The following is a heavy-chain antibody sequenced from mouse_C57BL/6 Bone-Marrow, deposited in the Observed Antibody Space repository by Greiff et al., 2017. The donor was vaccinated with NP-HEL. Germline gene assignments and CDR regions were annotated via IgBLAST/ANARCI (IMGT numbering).Heavy chain of an antibody. V-gene: IGHV1-22*01. J-gene: IGHJ3*01. CDR3: ARGRGSPWFAY. Sequence: EVQLQQSGPELVKPGASVKMSCTASGYTFTDYNMHWVKQSHGKSLEWIGYINPNNGGTSYHQKFKGKATLTVNKSSSTAYMELRSLTSEDAAVYYCARGRGSPWFAYWGQGTLVTVSA. CDR2: INPNNGGT. CDR1: GYTFTDYN.